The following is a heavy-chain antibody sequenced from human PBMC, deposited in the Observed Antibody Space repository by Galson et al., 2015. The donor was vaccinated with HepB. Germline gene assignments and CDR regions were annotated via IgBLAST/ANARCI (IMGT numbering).Heavy chain of an antibody. CDR3: ARDYSGWYVSWFDP. CDR2: INAGNGNT. Sequence: SVKVSCKASGYTFTNYAMHWVRQAPGQSLEWMGWINAGNGNTRYSEKFQGRVTLSRDTSASTAYMDLRSLKSEDTAIYYCARDYSGWYVSWFDPWGQGTLVTVSS. CDR1: GYTFTNYA. D-gene: IGHD6-19*01. V-gene: IGHV1-3*01. J-gene: IGHJ5*02.